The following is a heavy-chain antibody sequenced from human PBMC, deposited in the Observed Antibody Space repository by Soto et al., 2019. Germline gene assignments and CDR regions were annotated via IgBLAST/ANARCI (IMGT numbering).Heavy chain of an antibody. CDR3: ARSMPGYYYYYGMDV. CDR1: ECVFSSYD. J-gene: IGHJ6*02. D-gene: IGHD2-2*01. CDR2: IGTAGDT. V-gene: IGHV3-13*01. Sequence: GGSLRLSCAASECVFSSYDMNWVRQATGKGLEWVSAIGTAGDTYYPGSVKGRFTISRENAKNSLYLQMNSLRAEDTAVYYCARSMPGYYYYYGMDVWGQGTTVTVSS.